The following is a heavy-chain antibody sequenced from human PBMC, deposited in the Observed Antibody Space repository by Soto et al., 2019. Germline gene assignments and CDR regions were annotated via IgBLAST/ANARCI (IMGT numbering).Heavy chain of an antibody. Sequence: GGSLRRSCAASGRTCSRYGMHWVRQAPGKGLEWLTFISHDGSKTYYADSVKGRFTISRDNSKNTLYLQMNSLRAEETAVYYCAREMVVPAAQGDYYYYGMDVWGQGTTVTVSS. J-gene: IGHJ6*02. V-gene: IGHV3-30*03. CDR2: ISHDGSKT. CDR1: GRTCSRYG. CDR3: AREMVVPAAQGDYYYYGMDV. D-gene: IGHD2-2*01.